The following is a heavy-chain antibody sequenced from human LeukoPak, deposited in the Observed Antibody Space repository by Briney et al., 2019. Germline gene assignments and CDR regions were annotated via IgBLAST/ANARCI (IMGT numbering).Heavy chain of an antibody. J-gene: IGHJ4*02. CDR2: INTSDGST. CDR1: GCTFTSYY. Sequence: ASVKVSCKASGCTFTSYYLHWVRQPPGQGLEWVGIINTSDGSTSYAQKFQGRVTITRDTPTSTVYMELSSLTSEHTAVYYCARDILPSYSGYDRTLPDYWGQGTLVTVSS. CDR3: ARDILPSYSGYDRTLPDY. D-gene: IGHD5-12*01. V-gene: IGHV1-46*01.